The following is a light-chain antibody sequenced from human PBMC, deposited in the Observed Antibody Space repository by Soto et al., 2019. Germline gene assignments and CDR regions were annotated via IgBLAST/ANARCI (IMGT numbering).Light chain of an antibody. CDR3: QQRGNWPGT. CDR1: QSVSSY. J-gene: IGKJ1*01. Sequence: ETLLTQSPATLSLSPGARATLSCRASQSVSSYLAWYQQKPGQAPSLLIYDASNRSTGIPARFSGSGSGTDFTLPISDLGPEDFAGSYCQQRGNWPGTFGQGTKVE. V-gene: IGKV3-11*01. CDR2: DAS.